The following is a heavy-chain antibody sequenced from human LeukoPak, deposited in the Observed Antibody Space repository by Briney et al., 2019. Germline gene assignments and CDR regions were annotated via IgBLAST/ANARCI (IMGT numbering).Heavy chain of an antibody. Sequence: GGSLRLSCAASGFTFSNVWMSWIRQAPGKGLEWVGRIKSKTDGGTTDYAAPVKGRFTISRDDSKNTLNLQMNSLKTEDTAVYYCTPSIAVAGSLDYWGQGTLVTVSS. CDR2: IKSKTDGGTT. V-gene: IGHV3-15*01. D-gene: IGHD6-19*01. CDR1: GFTFSNVW. CDR3: TPSIAVAGSLDY. J-gene: IGHJ4*02.